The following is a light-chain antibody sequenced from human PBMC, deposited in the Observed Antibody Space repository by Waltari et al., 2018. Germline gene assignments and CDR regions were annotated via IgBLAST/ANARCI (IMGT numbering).Light chain of an antibody. CDR3: QQRKFWPPLT. CDR2: DAS. Sequence: EVVLTQSPATLSLSPGDRATLSCRASGNVEIYLAWYQQRPGQPPRLLIYDASNRATDIPARFSGSGSVTDFTLTISSREPEDFAVYYCQQRKFWPPLTFGGGTKVESK. CDR1: GNVEIY. V-gene: IGKV3-11*01. J-gene: IGKJ4*01.